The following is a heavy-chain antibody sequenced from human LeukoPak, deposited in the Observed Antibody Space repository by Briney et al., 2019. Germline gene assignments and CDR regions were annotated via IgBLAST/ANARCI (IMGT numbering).Heavy chain of an antibody. J-gene: IGHJ4*02. CDR1: GGSISSYY. D-gene: IGHD3-10*01. CDR3: ARAPRLWFGDA. CDR2: IYYSGST. Sequence: SETLSLTCTVSGGSISSYYWSWIRQPPGKGLEWIGYIYYSGSTNYNPSLKSRVTISVDTSKNQLSLKLSSVTAADTAVYYCARAPRLWFGDAWGQGTLVTVSS. V-gene: IGHV4-59*01.